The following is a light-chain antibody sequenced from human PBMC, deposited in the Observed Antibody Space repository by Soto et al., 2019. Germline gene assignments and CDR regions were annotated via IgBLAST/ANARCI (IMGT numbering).Light chain of an antibody. CDR2: GVF. J-gene: IGKJ1*01. CDR1: QTVSKTY. Sequence: EIVLTQSPDTLSLSPGERATLSCRASQTVSKTYLAWFQQKPGQAPRLLIYGVFSRATGIPDRFSGSGSGTDFTLTISRLEPEDFAVYYCQQRSNWPTFGQGTKVDIK. V-gene: IGKV3D-20*02. CDR3: QQRSNWPT.